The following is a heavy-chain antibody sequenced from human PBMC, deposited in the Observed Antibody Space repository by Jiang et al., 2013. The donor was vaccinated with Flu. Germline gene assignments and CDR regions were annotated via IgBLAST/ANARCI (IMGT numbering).Heavy chain of an antibody. J-gene: IGHJ4*02. D-gene: IGHD3-9*01. V-gene: IGHV3-33*01. CDR3: ARAGKKIFWRNSLYYFDY. CDR2: IWYDGSNK. CDR1: GFTFSSYG. Sequence: QLLESGGGVVQPGRSLRLSCAASGFTFSSYGMHWVRQAPGKGLEWVAVIWYDGSNKYYADSVKGRFTISRDNSKNTLYLQMNSLRAEDTAVYYCARAGKKIFWRNSLYYFDYWGQGTLVTVSS.